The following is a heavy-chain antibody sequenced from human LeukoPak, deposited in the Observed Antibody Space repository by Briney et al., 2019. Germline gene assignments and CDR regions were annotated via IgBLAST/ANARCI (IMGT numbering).Heavy chain of an antibody. CDR3: ARDREITMVRGVIGGYFDY. CDR2: INPSGGST. J-gene: IGHJ4*02. D-gene: IGHD3-10*01. Sequence: ASVKVSCKASGYTFTSYHMHWVRQAPGQGLEWMGIINPSGGSTSYAQKFQGRVTMTRDTSTSTVYMELSSLRSEDTAVYYCARDREITMVRGVIGGYFDYGGQGTLVTVSS. CDR1: GYTFTSYH. V-gene: IGHV1-46*01.